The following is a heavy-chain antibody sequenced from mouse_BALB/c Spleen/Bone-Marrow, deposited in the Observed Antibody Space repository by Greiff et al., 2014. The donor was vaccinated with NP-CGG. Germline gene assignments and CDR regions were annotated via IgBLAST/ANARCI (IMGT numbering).Heavy chain of an antibody. Sequence: EVQVVESGPELVKSGASVKITCKASGYTFTDYIMDWVRLSHGKSLEWIGDINVNNGGTIYNQKFKGKATLTVDKSSSTAYMELRSLTSEDTAVYYCVTGTAWFTYWGQGTLVTVS. CDR1: GYTFTDYI. J-gene: IGHJ3*01. CDR3: VTGTAWFTY. CDR2: INVNNGGT. D-gene: IGHD4-1*01. V-gene: IGHV1-18*01.